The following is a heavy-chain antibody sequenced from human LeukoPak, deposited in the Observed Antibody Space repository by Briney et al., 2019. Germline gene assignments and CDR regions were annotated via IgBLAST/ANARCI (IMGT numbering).Heavy chain of an antibody. D-gene: IGHD5-12*01. V-gene: IGHV1-69*06. CDR2: VMPFFGTA. CDR1: GGTFSSYA. J-gene: IGHJ5*02. CDR3: ARGDVDINWFDP. Sequence: ASVKVSCKASGGTFSSYAISWVRQAPGQGLEWMGGVMPFFGTANYAQKFQGRVTITADKSTSTAYMELSSLRSDDTALYYCARGDVDINWFDPWGQGTLVTVSS.